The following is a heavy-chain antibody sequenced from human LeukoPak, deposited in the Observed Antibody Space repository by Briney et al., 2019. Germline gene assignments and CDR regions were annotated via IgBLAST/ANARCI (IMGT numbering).Heavy chain of an antibody. CDR3: ARTYYYDSSGYYFQH. CDR2: IYYSGST. V-gene: IGHV4-39*01. Sequence: SETLSLTCTVSGGPISSSSYYWGWIRQPPGKGLEWIGSIYYSGSTYYNPSLKSRVTISVDTSKNQFSLKLSSVTAADTAVYYCARTYYYDSSGYYFQHWGQGTLVTVSS. CDR1: GGPISSSSYY. J-gene: IGHJ1*01. D-gene: IGHD3-22*01.